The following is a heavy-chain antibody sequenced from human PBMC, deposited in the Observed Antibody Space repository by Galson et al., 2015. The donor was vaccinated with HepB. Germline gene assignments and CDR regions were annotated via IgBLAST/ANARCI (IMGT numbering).Heavy chain of an antibody. J-gene: IGHJ4*02. D-gene: IGHD1-26*01. V-gene: IGHV3-48*04. CDR2: ISSGGGGTT. CDR1: GFSFSIYS. CDR3: ARRGTTCFDY. Sequence: SLRLSCAASGFSFSIYSMNWIRQAPGKGLEWVSYISSGGGGTTHYADSVKGRFTVARDDAKNSLYLQMNSLRAEDTAVYYCARRGTTCFDYWGQGTLVTVSS.